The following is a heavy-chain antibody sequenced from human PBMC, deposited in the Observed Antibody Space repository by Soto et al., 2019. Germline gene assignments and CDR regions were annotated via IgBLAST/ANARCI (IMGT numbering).Heavy chain of an antibody. V-gene: IGHV3-30-3*01. Sequence: GGSLRLSCAASGFTFSSYAMHWVRQAPGKGLEWVAVISYDGSNKYYADSVKGRFTISRDNSKNTLYLQMNSLRAEDTAVYYCATPRHITWEVITLALSYWGQGTLVTVSS. CDR1: GFTFSSYA. J-gene: IGHJ4*02. CDR2: ISYDGSNK. D-gene: IGHD3-22*01. CDR3: ATPRHITWEVITLALSY.